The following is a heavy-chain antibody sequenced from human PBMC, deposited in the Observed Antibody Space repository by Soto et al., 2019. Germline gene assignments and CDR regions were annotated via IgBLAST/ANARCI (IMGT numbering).Heavy chain of an antibody. Sequence: QVQLVQSGAEVKKPGSSVKVSCKASGGTFKNFNFNWVRQAPGQGLEWMGGIIPMFGTADYAQRFQGRVTITADDSTSTAYMELSSLRSEDTAVYYCARDDTGYSYYYYYGMEVWGQGTTVTVFS. CDR1: GGTFKNFN. D-gene: IGHD7-27*01. J-gene: IGHJ6*01. CDR2: IIPMFGTA. V-gene: IGHV1-69*01. CDR3: ARDDTGYSYYYYYGMEV.